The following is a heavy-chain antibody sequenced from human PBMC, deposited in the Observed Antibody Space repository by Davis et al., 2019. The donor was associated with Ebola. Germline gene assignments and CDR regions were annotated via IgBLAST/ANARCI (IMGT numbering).Heavy chain of an antibody. V-gene: IGHV1-69*08. J-gene: IGHJ4*02. CDR2: IIPILGTA. CDR3: ATQQSGEPIFDY. D-gene: IGHD7-27*01. CDR1: GGTFSSYT. Sequence: SVTVSCKASGGTFSSYTLSWVRQAPGQGLEWMGRIIPILGTANYAQKFQGRVTFTADESTSTAYMELSSLTSEDTAVYFCATQQSGEPIFDYWGQGTLVTVSS.